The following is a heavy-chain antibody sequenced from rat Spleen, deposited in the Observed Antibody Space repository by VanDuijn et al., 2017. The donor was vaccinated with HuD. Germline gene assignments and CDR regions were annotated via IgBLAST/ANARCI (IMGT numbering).Heavy chain of an antibody. J-gene: IGHJ1*01. CDR1: GFAFSDHY. V-gene: IGHV5-29*01. CDR3: VRQGYLRDWYFDF. Sequence: EVQLVESDGGLVQPGRSLKLSCAASGFAFSDHYVAWVRQGPTKGLEWVATINYDGRSTFYRDSVKGRFTISRDNGKTTLYLEMDSLRSEDMATYYCVRQGYLRDWYFDFWGPGTMVTVSS. CDR2: INYDGRST. D-gene: IGHD2-5*01.